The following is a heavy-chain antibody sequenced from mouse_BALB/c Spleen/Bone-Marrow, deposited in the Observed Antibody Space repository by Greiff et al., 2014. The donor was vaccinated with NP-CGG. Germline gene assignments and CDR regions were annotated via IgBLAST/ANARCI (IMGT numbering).Heavy chain of an antibody. J-gene: IGHJ4*01. Sequence: VQLKESGGDLVKPGGSLKLSCAASGFTFSSYGMSWVRQTPDKRLGWVATISSGGSYTYYPDSVKGRFTISRDNAKNTLYLQMSGLKSEDTAMYYCARDFITTDAMDYWGQGTSVTVSS. CDR1: GFTFSSYG. CDR2: ISSGGSYT. V-gene: IGHV5-6*01. CDR3: ARDFITTDAMDY. D-gene: IGHD1-1*01.